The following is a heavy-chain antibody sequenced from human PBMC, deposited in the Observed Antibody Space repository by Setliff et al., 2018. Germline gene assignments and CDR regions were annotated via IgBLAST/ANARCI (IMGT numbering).Heavy chain of an antibody. CDR1: TFTLGTYS. Sequence: GGSLRLSCAASTFTLGTYSMHWVRQAPGKGLAWVSSISPYSDYIYYADSVKGRFTISRDNAKNSLYQQMNSLGAEDTAVYFCARSPANGGHDAFDVWGQGTMVTVSS. CDR2: ISPYSDYI. J-gene: IGHJ3*01. V-gene: IGHV3-21*06. CDR3: ARSPANGGHDAFDV. D-gene: IGHD6-25*01.